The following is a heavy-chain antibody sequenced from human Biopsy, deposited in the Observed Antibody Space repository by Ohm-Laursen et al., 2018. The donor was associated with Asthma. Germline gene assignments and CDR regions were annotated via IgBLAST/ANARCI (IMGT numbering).Heavy chain of an antibody. D-gene: IGHD3-9*01. Sequence: ATVKISCKASGYNFISFAIHWARQAPGQRLEWMGWVNTGNGDTKYSQKFQGRVTITRDTSASTAYMELRSLRSEDTATYYCARTYYDFLTGQVKDVFGVWGQGTMVAVSS. J-gene: IGHJ3*01. CDR1: GYNFISFA. CDR3: ARTYYDFLTGQVKDVFGV. V-gene: IGHV1-3*04. CDR2: VNTGNGDT.